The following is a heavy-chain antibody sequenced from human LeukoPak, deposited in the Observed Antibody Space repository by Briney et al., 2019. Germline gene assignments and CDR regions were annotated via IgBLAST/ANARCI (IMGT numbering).Heavy chain of an antibody. V-gene: IGHV3-9*01. CDR3: AKDLYSYGPGPFDY. J-gene: IGHJ4*02. Sequence: GGSLRLSCAASGFTFDDYAMHWVRRAPGKGLEWVSGISWNSGSIGYADSVKGRFTISRDNAKNSLYLQMNSLRAEDTALYYCAKDLYSYGPGPFDYWGQGTLVTVSS. CDR1: GFTFDDYA. D-gene: IGHD5-18*01. CDR2: ISWNSGSI.